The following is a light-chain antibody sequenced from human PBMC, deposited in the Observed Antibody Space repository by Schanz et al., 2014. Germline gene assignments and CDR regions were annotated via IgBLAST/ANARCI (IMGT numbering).Light chain of an antibody. CDR3: QQRRDWPQT. CDR1: QSVSSN. J-gene: IGKJ1*01. Sequence: VMTQSPATLSVSPGESATLSCRASQSVSSNLAWYQQKPGQAPRLLIYGASSRATGVPDRFSGSGSESEIDFTLTISRLEPEDFAVYYCQQRRDWPQTFGQGTKVEI. CDR2: GAS. V-gene: IGKV3-11*01.